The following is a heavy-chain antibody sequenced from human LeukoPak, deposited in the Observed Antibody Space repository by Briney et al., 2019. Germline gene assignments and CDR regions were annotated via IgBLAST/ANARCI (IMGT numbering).Heavy chain of an antibody. CDR1: GFTFSSYA. Sequence: PGGSLRLSCAASGFTFSSYAMSWVRQAPGKGLEWVSAISGRGGSTYYADSVKGRFTISRDNSKNTLYLQMNSLRAEDTAVYYCAKDWRSCSGGSCYSGYFDYWGQGTLVTVSS. CDR2: ISGRGGST. J-gene: IGHJ4*02. V-gene: IGHV3-23*01. D-gene: IGHD2-15*01. CDR3: AKDWRSCSGGSCYSGYFDY.